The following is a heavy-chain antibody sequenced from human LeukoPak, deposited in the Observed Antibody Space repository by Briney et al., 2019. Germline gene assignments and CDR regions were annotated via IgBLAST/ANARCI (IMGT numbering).Heavy chain of an antibody. CDR2: ISYDGSNK. CDR1: GFTFSSYA. V-gene: IGHV3-30-3*01. Sequence: GGSLRLSCAASGFTFSSYAMHWVRQAPGKGLEWVAVISYDGSNKYYADSVKGRFTISRDNSKNTLYLQMNSLRAEDTAVYYCARGTFPMIVVATTPYFDYWGQGTLVTVSS. CDR3: ARGTFPMIVVATTPYFDY. J-gene: IGHJ4*02. D-gene: IGHD3-22*01.